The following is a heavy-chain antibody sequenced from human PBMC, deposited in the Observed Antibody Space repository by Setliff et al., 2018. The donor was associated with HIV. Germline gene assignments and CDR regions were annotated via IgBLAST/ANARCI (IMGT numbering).Heavy chain of an antibody. D-gene: IGHD3-3*01. V-gene: IGHV4-39*01. CDR2: VHFGRST. Sequence: KPSETLSLTCSVSSGSIGSNYYWGWVRRPPGKGLQWIGNVHFGRSTYYNPSLDSRVTIHVATSQKQFFLSLSSVTAADTAVYYCARPALGIGGGSMFDSWGQGILVTVSS. CDR1: SGSIGSNYY. CDR3: ARPALGIGGGSMFDS. J-gene: IGHJ4*02.